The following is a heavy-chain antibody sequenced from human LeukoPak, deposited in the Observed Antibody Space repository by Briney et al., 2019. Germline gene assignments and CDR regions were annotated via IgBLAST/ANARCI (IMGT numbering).Heavy chain of an antibody. CDR3: ARVEGDIAVVPAAPFDP. J-gene: IGHJ5*02. CDR1: GYTFTGYY. V-gene: IGHV1-2*02. CDR2: INPNSGGT. Sequence: ASVKVSCKASGYTFTGYYMHWVRQARGQGLEWMGWINPNSGGTNYAQRFQGRVTMTRDTSISTAYMELSRLRSDDTAVYYCARVEGDIAVVPAAPFDPWGQGTLVTVSS. D-gene: IGHD2-2*01.